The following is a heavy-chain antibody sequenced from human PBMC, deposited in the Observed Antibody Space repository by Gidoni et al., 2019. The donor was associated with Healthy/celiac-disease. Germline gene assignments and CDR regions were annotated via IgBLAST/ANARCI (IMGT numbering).Heavy chain of an antibody. CDR2: IIPIFGTA. CDR3: AREMGRRWPLDV. D-gene: IGHD2-8*01. CDR1: GCTFSSYA. V-gene: IGHV1-69*06. J-gene: IGHJ6*02. Sequence: QVQLVQSGAAVKKPGSSVKVSCKASGCTFSSYAIRWVRQAPGQGLEWMGGIIPIFGTANYAQKFQGRVTITADKSTSTAYMELSSLRSEDTAVYYCAREMGRRWPLDVWGQGTTVTVSS.